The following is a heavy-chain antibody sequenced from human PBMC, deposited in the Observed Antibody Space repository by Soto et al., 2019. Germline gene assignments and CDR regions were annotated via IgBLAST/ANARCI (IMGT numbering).Heavy chain of an antibody. D-gene: IGHD1-1*01. V-gene: IGHV4-34*01. CDR3: ARQGGRYGRRGWFDP. J-gene: IGHJ5*02. Sequence: QVQLQQWGAGLLKPSETLSLTCAVYGGSFSGYYWSWIRQPPGKGLEWSGEINHSGSTNYNPSLKSRVTISVDTSKNQFSLKLSSVTAADTAVYYCARQGGRYGRRGWFDPWGQGTLVTVSS. CDR1: GGSFSGYY. CDR2: INHSGST.